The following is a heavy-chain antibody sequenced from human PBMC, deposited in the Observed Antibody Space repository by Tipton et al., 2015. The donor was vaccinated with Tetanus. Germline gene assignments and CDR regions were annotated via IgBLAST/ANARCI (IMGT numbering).Heavy chain of an antibody. J-gene: IGHJ4*02. V-gene: IGHV3-33*01. D-gene: IGHD3-3*02. CDR2: IWYDGSNK. CDR3: VRDPPSIGFAFES. CDR1: GFIFRESA. Sequence: QLVQSGGGVVQPGTSLRLSCAASGFIFRESAMNWVRQAPGKGLEWVAFIWYDGSNKYYVDSVKGRFTVSRDNSKNTVNRQMNSLRVEDTAVYYCVRDPPSIGFAFESWGQVALVTVSS.